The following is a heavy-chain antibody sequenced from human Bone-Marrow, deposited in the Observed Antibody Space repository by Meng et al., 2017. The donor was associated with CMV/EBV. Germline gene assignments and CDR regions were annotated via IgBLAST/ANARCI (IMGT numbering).Heavy chain of an antibody. D-gene: IGHD1-26*01. V-gene: IGHV3-30*04. CDR2: KSEDKSNE. J-gene: IGHJ3*02. CDR1: GSSFSKYA. CDR3: ARGLSGAQAFDI. Sequence: CAASGSSFSKYAMHWVRRAPGKRLRWVAVKSEDKSNECYTNSVKGRFTISRNKSKNTLYLQMNSLGAEDTAVYYCARGLSGAQAFDIWGQGTMVTVSS.